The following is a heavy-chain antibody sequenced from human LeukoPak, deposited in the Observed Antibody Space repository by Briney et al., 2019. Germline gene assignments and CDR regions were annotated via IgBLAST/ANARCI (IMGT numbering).Heavy chain of an antibody. V-gene: IGHV1-46*01. J-gene: IGHJ4*02. CDR1: GYTFTSYY. Sequence: ASVKVSCKASGYTFTSYYMHWVRQAPGQGLEWMGIINPSGGSTSYAQKFQGRVTITADESTSTAYMELSSLRSEDTAVYYCARDDYSNYGWFDYWGQGTLVTVSS. CDR3: ARDDYSNYGWFDY. D-gene: IGHD4-11*01. CDR2: INPSGGST.